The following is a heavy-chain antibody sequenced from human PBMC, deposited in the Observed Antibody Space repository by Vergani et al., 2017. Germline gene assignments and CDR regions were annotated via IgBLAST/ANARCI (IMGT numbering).Heavy chain of an antibody. D-gene: IGHD3-10*01. Sequence: EVQLLESGGGLVQPGGSLRLSCEASGFSFSSYAMSWVRQAPGKGLEWVGGIRSKAYGQATIYAASVKGRFTISRDDSKSIAYLQMNNLQTEDTAMYYCVRDQVTMLRGSDALDIWGQGTMVTVSS. V-gene: IGHV3-49*04. J-gene: IGHJ3*02. CDR1: GFSFSSYA. CDR2: IRSKAYGQAT. CDR3: VRDQVTMLRGSDALDI.